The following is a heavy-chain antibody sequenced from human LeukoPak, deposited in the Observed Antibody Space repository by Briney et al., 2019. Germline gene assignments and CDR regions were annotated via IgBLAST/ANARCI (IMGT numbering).Heavy chain of an antibody. CDR2: FCRSGGT. J-gene: IGHJ2*01. CDR3: ASLSDADWYFDL. CDR1: GFSVSDIYC. V-gene: IGHV4-38-2*02. Sequence: SETLSLTCTVSGFSVSDIYCWGWIRQPPGMGLEWIGTFCRSGGTYYNPSLKSRVTISVDTSKNQFSLELSSVTAADTAVYYCASLSDADWYFDLWGRGTLVTVSS.